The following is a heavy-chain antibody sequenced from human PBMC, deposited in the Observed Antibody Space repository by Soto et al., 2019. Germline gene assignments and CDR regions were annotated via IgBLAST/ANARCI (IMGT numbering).Heavy chain of an antibody. D-gene: IGHD6-13*01. J-gene: IGHJ4*02. CDR3: AKGGAAATSYFDY. V-gene: IGHV3-23*01. CDR2: ISGSGGST. Sequence: GGSLRLSCAASGLTFSSYAMSWVRQAPGKGLEWVSAISGSGGSTYYADSVKGRFTISRDNSKNTLYLQMNSLRAEDTAVYYCAKGGAAATSYFDYWGQGTLVTVSS. CDR1: GLTFSSYA.